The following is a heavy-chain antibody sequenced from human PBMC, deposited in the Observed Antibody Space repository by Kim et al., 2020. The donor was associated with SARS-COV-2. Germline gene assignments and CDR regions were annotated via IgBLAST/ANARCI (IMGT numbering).Heavy chain of an antibody. CDR2: IYYSGST. J-gene: IGHJ6*02. CDR1: GGSISSSSYY. Sequence: SETLSLTCTVSGGSISSSSYYWGWIRQPPGKGLEWIGSIYYSGSTYYNPSLKSRVTISVDTSKNQFSLKLSSVTAADTAVYYCARPRGGYSGYELSGMDVWGQGTTVTVSS. CDR3: ARPRGGYSGYELSGMDV. V-gene: IGHV4-39*01. D-gene: IGHD5-12*01.